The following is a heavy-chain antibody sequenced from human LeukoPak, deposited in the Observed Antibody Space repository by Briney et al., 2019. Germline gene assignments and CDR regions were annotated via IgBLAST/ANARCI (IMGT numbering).Heavy chain of an antibody. CDR1: GYTFTSYY. CDR2: INPSGGST. Sequence: ASVKVSCKASGYTFTSYYMHWVRQAPGQGLEWMGIINPSGGSTSYAQKFQGRVTMTRDTSTSTVYMELSSLRSEDTAVYYCARDRVAARPLRGYYYYYYGMDVWGQGTTVTVSS. J-gene: IGHJ6*02. CDR3: ARDRVAARPLRGYYYYYYGMDV. D-gene: IGHD6-6*01. V-gene: IGHV1-46*01.